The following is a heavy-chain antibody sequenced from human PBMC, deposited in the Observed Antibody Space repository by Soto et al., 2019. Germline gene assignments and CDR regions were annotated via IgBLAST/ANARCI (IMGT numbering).Heavy chain of an antibody. J-gene: IGHJ4*02. V-gene: IGHV4-4*02. CDR2: SHQSGNT. Sequence: QVQLQESGPGLVKPSGTLSLTCAVSGVSISSHDWWTWVRQPPGKGLEWIGESHQSGNTNYNSSLASRVTISLDKSKNQFSLKLTSVTVADTAVYYCATRDTGRFYWGQGTLVTVSS. CDR3: ATRDTGRFY. CDR1: GVSISSHDW. D-gene: IGHD2-2*02.